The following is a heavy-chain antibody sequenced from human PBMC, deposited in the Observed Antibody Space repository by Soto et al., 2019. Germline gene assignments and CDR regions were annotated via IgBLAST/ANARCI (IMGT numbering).Heavy chain of an antibody. Sequence: SETLSLTCTVSGGSISSDDYYWSWTRQAPGRGLEWIGYIHSSGSIYYNPSLKSRATMSIDTAGNQFSLKVSSVTVADTAVYYCARDLDGLHDDTSGPFPRPGWGQGTLVTVSS. V-gene: IGHV4-30-4*01. CDR1: GGSISSDDYY. CDR2: IHSSGSI. D-gene: IGHD3-22*01. CDR3: ARDLDGLHDDTSGPFPRPG. J-gene: IGHJ1*01.